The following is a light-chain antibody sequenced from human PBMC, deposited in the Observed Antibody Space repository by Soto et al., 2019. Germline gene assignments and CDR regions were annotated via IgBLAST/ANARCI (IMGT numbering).Light chain of an antibody. CDR3: QRYDSAPLT. J-gene: IGKJ4*01. CDR1: QSISSL. Sequence: DIQMTQSPSTLSASVGDRVTITCRASQSISSLLAWYQQKPGKAPKLLIYKASSLESGVPPRFSGSGSGTDFTLTISSLQPVDVATYYCQRYDSAPLTFGGGTKVDIK. V-gene: IGKV1-5*03. CDR2: KAS.